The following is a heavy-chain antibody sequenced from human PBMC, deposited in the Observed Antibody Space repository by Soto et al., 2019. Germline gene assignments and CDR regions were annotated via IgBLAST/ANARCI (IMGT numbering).Heavy chain of an antibody. D-gene: IGHD4-17*01. CDR2: IYYVGNNK. V-gene: IGHV3-33*01. J-gene: IGHJ4*02. Sequence: QVHLVESGGGVVQPGRSLRLSCAASGFPFSAYGMHWVRQAPGKGLEWLAMIYYVGNNKDYAPSVEGRFTISRDNSKNPLYLQMNSLRVEDTAVYYCARVGGTVTSDYWGQGTLVIVSS. CDR3: ARVGGTVTSDY. CDR1: GFPFSAYG.